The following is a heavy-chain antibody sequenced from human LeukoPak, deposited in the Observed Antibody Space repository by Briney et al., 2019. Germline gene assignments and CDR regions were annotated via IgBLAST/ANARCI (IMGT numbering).Heavy chain of an antibody. CDR1: GFSFSASS. D-gene: IGHD2-8*01. Sequence: PGGSLRLSCVASGFSFSASSMHWVRQAPGKGLEGVGRIRSKANGYATHFAASVDGSLTVSRDDSKNTIYLHMNSLKTEDTGVYYCASGGGVLAAFDIWGQGTMVLVSS. CDR3: ASGGGVLAAFDI. CDR2: IRSKANGYAT. J-gene: IGHJ3*02. V-gene: IGHV3-73*01.